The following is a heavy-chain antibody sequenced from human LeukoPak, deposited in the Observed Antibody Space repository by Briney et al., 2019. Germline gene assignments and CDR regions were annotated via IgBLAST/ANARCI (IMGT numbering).Heavy chain of an antibody. CDR2: ISYDGSNK. CDR3: AKDLNPREAGATIDY. Sequence: GGSLRLSCAASGFTFSSYAMHWVRQAPGKGLEWVAVISYDGSNKYYADSVKGRFTTSRDKSKNTLYLQMNSLRAEDTAVYHCAKDLNPREAGATIDYWGQGTLVTVSS. D-gene: IGHD1-26*01. CDR1: GFTFSSYA. V-gene: IGHV3-30-3*01. J-gene: IGHJ4*02.